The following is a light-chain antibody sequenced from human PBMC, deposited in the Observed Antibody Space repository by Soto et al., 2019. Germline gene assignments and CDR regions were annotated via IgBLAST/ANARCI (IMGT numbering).Light chain of an antibody. CDR2: AAS. J-gene: IGKJ1*01. V-gene: IGKV1-39*01. CDR3: QQSYSNPTWT. CDR1: QSITSY. Sequence: IHLTQFPASLSASVGDTVTITCRASQSITSYLNWYQQKPGTGPKLLIWAASSLQSGAPSRFSGSVSGTDFTLTVSSRQPEDFATYYCQQSYSNPTWTFGQGTKVDIK.